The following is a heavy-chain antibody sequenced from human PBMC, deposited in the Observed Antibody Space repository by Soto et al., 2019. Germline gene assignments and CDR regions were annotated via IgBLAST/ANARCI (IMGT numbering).Heavy chain of an antibody. J-gene: IGHJ4*02. V-gene: IGHV5-51*01. CDR3: ARGGVSTRTFDY. CDR2: IYPSDSDT. D-gene: IGHD3-3*01. Sequence: GESLKISCKGSGYNFAGYWIAWVRQMPGKGLELMGIIYPSDSDTRYRPSFQGQVTISADKSISSAYLQWSSLRASDTAMYYCARGGVSTRTFDYWGQGTPVTRLL. CDR1: GYNFAGYW.